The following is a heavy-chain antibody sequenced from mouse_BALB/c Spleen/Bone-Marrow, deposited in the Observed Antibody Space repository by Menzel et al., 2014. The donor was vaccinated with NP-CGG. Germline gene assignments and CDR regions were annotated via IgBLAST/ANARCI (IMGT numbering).Heavy chain of an antibody. CDR2: ISNGGGST. J-gene: IGHJ4*01. CDR3: ARQLGIRWAMDY. D-gene: IGHD3-1*01. CDR1: GFTFSSYT. Sequence: DVMLVESGGGLVQPGGSLKLSCAASGFTFSSYTVSWVRQTPEKRLEWVAYISNGGGSTYYPDTVKGRFTISRDNAKNTLYLQMSSLKSEDTAMYYCARQLGIRWAMDYWGQGTSVTVSS. V-gene: IGHV5-12-2*01.